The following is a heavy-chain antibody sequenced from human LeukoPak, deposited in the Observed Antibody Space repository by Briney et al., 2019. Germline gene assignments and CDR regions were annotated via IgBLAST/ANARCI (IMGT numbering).Heavy chain of an antibody. CDR1: GFTFSSYA. J-gene: IGHJ3*02. CDR2: ISGSGGST. CDR3: AKDIFSHYYGSGGYMGAGYAFDI. Sequence: GGSLRLSCAASGFTFSSYAMSWVRQAPGKGLEWVSAISGSGGSTYYADSVKGRFTISRDNSKNTLYLQMNSLRAEDTAVYYCAKDIFSHYYGSGGYMGAGYAFDIWGQGTMVTVSS. D-gene: IGHD3-10*01. V-gene: IGHV3-23*01.